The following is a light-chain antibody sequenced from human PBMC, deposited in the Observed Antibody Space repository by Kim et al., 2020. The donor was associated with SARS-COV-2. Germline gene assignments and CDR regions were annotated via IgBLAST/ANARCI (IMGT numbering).Light chain of an antibody. J-gene: IGKJ4*01. CDR2: GAS. Sequence: SVSPGERATLSCRASQSVSNNLAWDQQKPGQAPRLLIYGASTRATGIPARFSGSGSGTEFTLTISSLQSEDFAVYYCQQYNNWLTFGGGTKVDIK. V-gene: IGKV3-15*01. CDR1: QSVSNN. CDR3: QQYNNWLT.